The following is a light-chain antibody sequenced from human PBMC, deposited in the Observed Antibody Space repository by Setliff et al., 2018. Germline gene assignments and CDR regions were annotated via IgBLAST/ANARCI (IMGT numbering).Light chain of an antibody. CDR2: EVT. V-gene: IGLV2-8*01. Sequence: SVLTQPPSASGSPGQSLTISCTGTSNDVGAYNYVSWYQQHPGKAPKLMIYEVTKRPSGVPDRFSGSKSGNTASLTVSGLQGEDEADYYCSSYASSINPDVFGTGTKVTVL. CDR3: SSYASSINPDV. CDR1: SNDVGAYNY. J-gene: IGLJ1*01.